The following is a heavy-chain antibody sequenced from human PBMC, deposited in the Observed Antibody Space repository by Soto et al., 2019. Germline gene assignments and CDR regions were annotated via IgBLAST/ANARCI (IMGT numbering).Heavy chain of an antibody. Sequence: QVQLVQSGTEVKTTGASVKVSCKASGYTFTSYDITWVRQAPGQGLEWMGWVNPYNGNTNYAQKVQGRVTMTTDTSTSTVYMELRRLRSDDTGVYYCAMGYNYGSEALDFWGQGTLVTVSS. CDR2: VNPYNGNT. D-gene: IGHD5-18*01. CDR1: GYTFTSYD. V-gene: IGHV1-18*01. J-gene: IGHJ4*02. CDR3: AMGYNYGSEALDF.